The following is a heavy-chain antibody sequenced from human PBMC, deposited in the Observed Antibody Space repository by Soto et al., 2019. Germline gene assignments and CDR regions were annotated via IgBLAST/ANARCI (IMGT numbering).Heavy chain of an antibody. J-gene: IGHJ5*02. D-gene: IGHD6-19*01. Sequence: SETLSLTCAVYGGSFSGYYWSWIRQPPGKGLEWIGEINHSGSTSYNPSLKSRVTISVDTSKNQFSLKLSSVTAADTAVYYCARGAVAGTPRSYNWFDPWGQGTLVTVSS. V-gene: IGHV4-34*01. CDR3: ARGAVAGTPRSYNWFDP. CDR1: GGSFSGYY. CDR2: INHSGST.